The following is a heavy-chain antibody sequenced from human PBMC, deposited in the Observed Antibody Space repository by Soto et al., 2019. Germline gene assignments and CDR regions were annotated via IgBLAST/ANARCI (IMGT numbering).Heavy chain of an antibody. V-gene: IGHV3-7*01. J-gene: IGHJ5*02. CDR1: GFNFNNYW. Sequence: EVQLVESGGGLVQPGGSLRLSCAASGFNFNNYWMSWVRQAPGKGLEWVASINKDGSEKYYVDSVKGRFTISRDNGKNALYLEKNGLRAEDTAVYYCAWSDRWGQGALVTVSS. CDR3: AWSDR. D-gene: IGHD1-1*01. CDR2: INKDGSEK.